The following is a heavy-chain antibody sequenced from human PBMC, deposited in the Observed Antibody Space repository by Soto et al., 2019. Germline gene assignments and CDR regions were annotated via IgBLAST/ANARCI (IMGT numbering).Heavy chain of an antibody. V-gene: IGHV3-21*01. CDR1: GFTFSSYS. J-gene: IGHJ4*02. CDR2: ISSSSSYI. CDR3: ARSLGDIVVVVAATLDY. Sequence: GGSLRLSCAASGFTFSSYSMNWVRQAPGKGLEWVSSISSSSSYIYYADSVKGRFTISRDNAKNSLYLQMNSLRAEDTAVYYCARSLGDIVVVVAATLDYWGQGTLVTVSS. D-gene: IGHD2-15*01.